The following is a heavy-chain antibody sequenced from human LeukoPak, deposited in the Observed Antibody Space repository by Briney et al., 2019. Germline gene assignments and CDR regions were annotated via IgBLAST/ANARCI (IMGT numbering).Heavy chain of an antibody. Sequence: PSETLSLTCTVSGDSISNYYWSWIRQPPGKGLEWIGYIYYSGSTNYNPSLKSRVTISVDTSKNQFSLKLSSVTAADTAVYYCARTVTDYYYYYMDVWGKGTTVTVSS. D-gene: IGHD4-11*01. CDR2: IYYSGST. J-gene: IGHJ6*03. V-gene: IGHV4-59*01. CDR3: ARTVTDYYYYYMDV. CDR1: GDSISNYY.